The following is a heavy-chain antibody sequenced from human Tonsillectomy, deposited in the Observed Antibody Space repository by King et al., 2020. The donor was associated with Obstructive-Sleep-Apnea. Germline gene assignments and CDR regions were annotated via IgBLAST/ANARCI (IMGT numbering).Heavy chain of an antibody. CDR1: GFTFNSYG. CDR3: AKNEASISAVSTDPIA. J-gene: IGHJ5*02. Sequence: VQLVESGGGVVQPGRSLRLSCAASGFTFNSYGMHWVRQAPGKGLEWLAVISYDGRNKNYADSVKGRFTISRDNSKNTLYLKMNSLGAEDTAMYYCAKNEASISAVSTDPIAWGQGTLVTVSS. CDR2: ISYDGRNK. V-gene: IGHV3-30*18. D-gene: IGHD6-6*01.